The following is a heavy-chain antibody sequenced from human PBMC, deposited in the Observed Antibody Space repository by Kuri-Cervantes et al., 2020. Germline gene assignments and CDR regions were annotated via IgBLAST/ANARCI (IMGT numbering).Heavy chain of an antibody. V-gene: IGHV4-59*08. CDR3: ARFAVRGVKPNYYYGMDV. D-gene: IGHD3-10*01. CDR2: IYYSGST. CDR1: GGSISSYY. J-gene: IGHJ6*02. Sequence: SETLSLTCTVSGGSISSYYWSWIRQAPGKGLEWIGYIYYSGSTNYNPSLKSRVTISVDTSKNQFSLKLSSVTAADTAVYYCARFAVRGVKPNYYYGMDVWGQGTAVTVSS.